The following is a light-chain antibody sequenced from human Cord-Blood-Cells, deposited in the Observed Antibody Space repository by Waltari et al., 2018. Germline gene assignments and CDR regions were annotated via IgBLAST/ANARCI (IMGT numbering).Light chain of an antibody. CDR3: QQSYITLTWT. J-gene: IGKJ1*01. Sequence: DIQMTQSPSSLSASVGDRVTITCRASQSISRYLNWYQQKPGKAPKLLIYAASSLQSGGPSRLSGSRSWADVTLTISSLQPEEFATYYCQQSYITLTWTFGQGTKVEIK. V-gene: IGKV1-39*01. CDR1: QSISRY. CDR2: AAS.